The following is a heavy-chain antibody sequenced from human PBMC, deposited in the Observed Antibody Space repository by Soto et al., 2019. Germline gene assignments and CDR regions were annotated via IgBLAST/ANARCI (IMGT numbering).Heavy chain of an antibody. Sequence: GASVKVSCKASGYTFTSYAITWVRQAPGQGLEWMGWISGYNGNTNYAQKLQGRVTMTTDTSASTAYMELRSLRSDDTAVYYCARSRRGGVVGATDDCLGQGTLVTVSS. V-gene: IGHV1-18*01. CDR1: GYTFTSYA. D-gene: IGHD1-26*01. J-gene: IGHJ4*02. CDR2: ISGYNGNT. CDR3: ARSRRGGVVGATDDC.